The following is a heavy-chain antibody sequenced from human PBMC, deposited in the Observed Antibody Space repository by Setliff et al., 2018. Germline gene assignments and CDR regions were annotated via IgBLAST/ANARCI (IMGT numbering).Heavy chain of an antibody. Sequence: SETLSLTCTVSGGSIDSGDYYWNWIRQPPGKGLEWIGYIYFSGSTYYNPSLKSRVTLSLDTSKNQFSLKLNSVTAADTAVYYCARLQSGYSTIVDYWGQGTLVTVSS. CDR3: ARLQSGYSTIVDY. CDR1: GGSIDSGDYY. V-gene: IGHV4-30-4*08. CDR2: IYFSGST. D-gene: IGHD6-13*01. J-gene: IGHJ4*02.